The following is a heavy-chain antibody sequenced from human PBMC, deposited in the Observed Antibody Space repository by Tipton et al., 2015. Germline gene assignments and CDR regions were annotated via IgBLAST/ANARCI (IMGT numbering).Heavy chain of an antibody. CDR1: GYSFTSYW. CDR3: ARHVSFYYDTHGSDALDI. CDR2: IYPGDSHT. D-gene: IGHD3-22*01. J-gene: IGHJ3*02. Sequence: QLVQSGAEVKKPGDSLKISCQGSGYSFTSYWIAWVCQMPGKGLEWMGIIYPGDSHTRYNPSFQGQVTISADKSISTAYLHWSSLKASDTAMYYCARHVSFYYDTHGSDALDIWAQGTMVTVSS. V-gene: IGHV5-51*01.